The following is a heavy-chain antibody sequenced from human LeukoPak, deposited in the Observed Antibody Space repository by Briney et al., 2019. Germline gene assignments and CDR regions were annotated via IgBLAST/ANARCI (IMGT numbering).Heavy chain of an antibody. Sequence: ASVKVSCKASGYTFTSYGISWVRQAPGQGLEWMGWINTYNGNTNYAQKLQGRVTMTTDTSTSTAYMELRSLRSDDTAVYYCARGPSGNNAFDIWGQGTMVTVSS. J-gene: IGHJ3*02. D-gene: IGHD4-23*01. CDR3: ARGPSGNNAFDI. CDR2: INTYNGNT. CDR1: GYTFTSYG. V-gene: IGHV1-18*01.